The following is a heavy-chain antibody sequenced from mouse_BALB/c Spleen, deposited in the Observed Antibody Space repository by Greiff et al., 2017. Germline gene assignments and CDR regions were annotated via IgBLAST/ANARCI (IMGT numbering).Heavy chain of an antibody. D-gene: IGHD1-1*01. CDR1: GFNIKDTY. V-gene: IGHV14-3*02. CDR3: ARRGGSSYLFDY. J-gene: IGHJ2*01. Sequence: EVQVVESGAELVKPGASVKLSCTASGFNIKDTYMHWVKQRPEQGLEWIGRIDPANGNTKYDPKFQGKATIPADTSSNTAYLQLSSLTSEDTAVYYCARRGGSSYLFDYWGQGTTLTVSS. CDR2: IDPANGNT.